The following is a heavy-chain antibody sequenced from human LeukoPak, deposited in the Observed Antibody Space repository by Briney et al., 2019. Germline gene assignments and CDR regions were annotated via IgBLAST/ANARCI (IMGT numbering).Heavy chain of an antibody. V-gene: IGHV4-59*08. CDR2: IYYSGTT. J-gene: IGHJ4*02. CDR3: ARLVHVVRGVHYFDY. CDR1: GGSISNYY. D-gene: IGHD3-10*01. Sequence: SETLSLTCTVSGGSISNYYWSWIRQPPGKGLEWIGYIYYSGTTNYNPSLKSRVTISVDTSKNQFSLKLSSVTAADTAVYYCARLVHVVRGVHYFDYWGQGTLVTVSS.